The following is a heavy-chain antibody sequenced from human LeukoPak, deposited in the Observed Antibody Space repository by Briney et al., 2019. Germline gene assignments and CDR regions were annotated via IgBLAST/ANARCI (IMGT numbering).Heavy chain of an antibody. CDR2: IWYDGSNK. J-gene: IGHJ3*02. V-gene: IGHV3-33*01. D-gene: IGHD4-17*01. Sequence: GRSLRLSCAASGFTFSSYGMHWVRQAAGKGLEWVAVIWYDGSNKYYADCVKGRFTISGDNSKNTLYLQMNSLRAEDTAVYYCARQDDYGDYRGAFDIWGQGTMVTVSS. CDR1: GFTFSSYG. CDR3: ARQDDYGDYRGAFDI.